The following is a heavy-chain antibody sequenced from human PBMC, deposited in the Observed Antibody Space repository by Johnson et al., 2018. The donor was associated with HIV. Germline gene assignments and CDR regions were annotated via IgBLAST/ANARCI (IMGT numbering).Heavy chain of an antibody. V-gene: IGHV3-30*14. D-gene: IGHD6-13*01. Sequence: QVQLVESGGGLVKPGRSLRLSCAASGFTFSSYAMHWVRQAPGKGLEWVAVISYDGSNKYYADYVKGRFTISRDNSKNTLYLQMNNLRAEDTAVYYCAKGGEVWYGAFDFWGQGTMAIVSS. J-gene: IGHJ3*01. CDR3: AKGGEVWYGAFDF. CDR1: GFTFSSYA. CDR2: ISYDGSNK.